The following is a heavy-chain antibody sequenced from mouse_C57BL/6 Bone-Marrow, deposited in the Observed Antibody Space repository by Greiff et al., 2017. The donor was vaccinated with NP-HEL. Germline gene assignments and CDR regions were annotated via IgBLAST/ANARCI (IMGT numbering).Heavy chain of an antibody. CDR2: ISSGGDYI. J-gene: IGHJ3*01. V-gene: IGHV5-9-1*02. Sequence: EVKVVESGEGLVKPGGSLKLSCAASGFTFSSYAMSWVRQTPEKRLEWVAYISSGGDYIYYADTVKGRFTIYRDNARNTLYLQMSSLKSEDTAMYYCTRDQGGYRFAYWGQGTLVTVSA. CDR3: TRDQGGYRFAY. CDR1: GFTFSSYA. D-gene: IGHD2-2*01.